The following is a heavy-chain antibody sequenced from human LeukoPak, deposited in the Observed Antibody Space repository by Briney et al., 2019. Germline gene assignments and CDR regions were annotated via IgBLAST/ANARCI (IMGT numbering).Heavy chain of an antibody. Sequence: GESLKISCKGSGYSFTTHWIGWVRQMHGKGLEWMGIIYPGDSDTRYSPSFQGQLTISPDQSIGAAYLQWSSLKASDTAMYYCARRPSGSGLGFDPWGQGTLVTVSS. CDR3: ARRPSGSGLGFDP. J-gene: IGHJ5*02. D-gene: IGHD3-10*01. CDR2: IYPGDSDT. CDR1: GYSFTTHW. V-gene: IGHV5-51*01.